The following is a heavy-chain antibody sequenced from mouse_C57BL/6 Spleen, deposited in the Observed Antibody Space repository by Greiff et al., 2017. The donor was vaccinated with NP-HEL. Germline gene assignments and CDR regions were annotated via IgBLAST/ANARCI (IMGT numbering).Heavy chain of an antibody. CDR1: GYTFTSYW. CDR3: AIPFKALYYYGSSYNGYFDV. J-gene: IGHJ1*03. D-gene: IGHD1-1*01. V-gene: IGHV1-74*01. Sequence: QVQLQQPGAELVKPGASVKVSCKASGYTFTSYWMHWVKQRPGQGLEWIGRIHPSDSDTNYNQKFKGKATLTVDKSSSTAYMQLSSLTSEDSAVYYCAIPFKALYYYGSSYNGYFDVWGTGTTVTVSS. CDR2: IHPSDSDT.